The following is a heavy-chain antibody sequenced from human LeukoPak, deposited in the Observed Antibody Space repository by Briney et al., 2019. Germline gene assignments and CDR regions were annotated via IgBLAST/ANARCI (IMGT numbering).Heavy chain of an antibody. CDR1: GYSISSGYY. Sequence: SETLSLTCTVSGYSISSGYYWGWIRQPPGKGLEWIGSIYHIGSTCDNPSLKSRLTISVDTSKNQFSLKLSSVTAADTAVYYCARGKPSYGSGTYYRPLEPNYMDVWGKGTTVTVSS. V-gene: IGHV4-38-2*02. CDR2: IYHIGST. J-gene: IGHJ6*03. D-gene: IGHD3-10*01. CDR3: ARGKPSYGSGTYYRPLEPNYMDV.